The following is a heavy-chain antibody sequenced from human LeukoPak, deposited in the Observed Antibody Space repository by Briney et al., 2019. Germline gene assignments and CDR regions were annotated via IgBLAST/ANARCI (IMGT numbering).Heavy chain of an antibody. CDR1: GFIFDDYG. Sequence: GGSLRLSCAASGFIFDDYGMSCVRQAPGKGLEWVSYISGSGIKHYADSVKGRFTASRDNAKNSLYLQMNSLRVEDTAVYYCAREDTGVAFDIWGQGTTVTV. D-gene: IGHD2-8*01. J-gene: IGHJ3*02. CDR3: AREDTGVAFDI. CDR2: ISGSGIK. V-gene: IGHV3-69-1*02.